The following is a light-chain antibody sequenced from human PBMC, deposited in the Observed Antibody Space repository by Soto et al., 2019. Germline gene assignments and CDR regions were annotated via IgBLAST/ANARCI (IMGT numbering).Light chain of an antibody. CDR3: QQYNNWPRT. CDR1: QSVSSN. V-gene: IGKV3-15*01. CDR2: GAS. Sequence: EILMTQSPATLSGSPGERSAVSCRASQSVSSNLAWYQQKPGQAPRLLIYGASTRATGIPARFSGSGSGTEFTLTISGLQSEDFAVYYCQQYNNWPRTFGQGTKVDIK. J-gene: IGKJ1*01.